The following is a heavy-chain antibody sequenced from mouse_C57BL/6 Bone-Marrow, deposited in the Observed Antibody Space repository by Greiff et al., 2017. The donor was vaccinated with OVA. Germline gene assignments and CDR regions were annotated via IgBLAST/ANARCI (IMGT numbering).Heavy chain of an antibody. CDR1: GYTFTDYE. CDR2: IDPETGGT. V-gene: IGHV1-15*01. J-gene: IGHJ2*01. Sequence: QVQLQHSGAELVRPGASVTLSCKASGYTFTDYEMHWVKQTPVHGLEWIGAIDPETGGTAYNQKFKGKAILTADKSSSTAYMELRSLTSEDSAVYYCTRSDSNCGDFDYWGQGTTLTVSS. CDR3: TRSDSNCGDFDY. D-gene: IGHD2-5*01.